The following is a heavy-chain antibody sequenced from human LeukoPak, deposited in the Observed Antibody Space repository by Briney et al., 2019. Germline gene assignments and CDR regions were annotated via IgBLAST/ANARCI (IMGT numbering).Heavy chain of an antibody. CDR1: GGSISNYY. CDR2: IYYSGST. V-gene: IGHV4-59*13. Sequence: SGTLSLTCTVSGGSISNYYWTWIRQPPGKGLEWIGHIYYSGSTNYNPSLKSRVTMSIDTPKRQFSLKLTSVTAADTAVYYCATSNYYNGMDVWGQGTTVTVSS. J-gene: IGHJ6*02. CDR3: ATSNYYNGMDV.